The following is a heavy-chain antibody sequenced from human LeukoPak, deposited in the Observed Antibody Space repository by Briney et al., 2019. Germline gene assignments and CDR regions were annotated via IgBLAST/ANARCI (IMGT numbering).Heavy chain of an antibody. CDR3: ARTGYSSTYRFTGDY. CDR1: GYTFTGYY. CDR2: INPNSGGT. Sequence: ASVKVSCKASGYTFTGYYMYWVRQAPGQGLEWMGWINPNSGGTNYAQKFQGRVTMTRDTSISAAYVELSRLRSDDTAVYYCARTGYSSTYRFTGDYWGQGTLVTVSS. V-gene: IGHV1-2*02. D-gene: IGHD6-13*01. J-gene: IGHJ4*02.